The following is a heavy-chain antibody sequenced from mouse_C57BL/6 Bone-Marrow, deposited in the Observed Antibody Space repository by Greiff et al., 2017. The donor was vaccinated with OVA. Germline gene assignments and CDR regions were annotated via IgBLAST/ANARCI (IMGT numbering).Heavy chain of an antibody. CDR3: ARKRTTVARFDD. V-gene: IGHV5-6*01. Sequence: EVKLQESGGDLVKPGGSLKLSCAASGFTFSSYGMSWVRQTPDKRLEWVATISSGGSYTYYPASVQGRFPISRDTAQNTQYLQMSSRKSEDTAMYYCARKRTTVARFDDWGQGTTLTVSS. J-gene: IGHJ2*01. CDR1: GFTFSSYG. CDR2: ISSGGSYT. D-gene: IGHD1-1*01.